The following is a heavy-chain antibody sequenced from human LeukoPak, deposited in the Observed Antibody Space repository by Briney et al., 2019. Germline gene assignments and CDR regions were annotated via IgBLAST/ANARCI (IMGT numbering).Heavy chain of an antibody. CDR2: ISSSGSTI. J-gene: IGHJ6*03. Sequence: GGSLRLSCAASGFTFSDYYMSWVRQAPGKGLEWVSYISSSGSTIYYADSVKGRFTISRDNAKNSLYLQMNSLRAEDTAVYYCARDFSGYSGYESNYYMDVWGKGTTVTVS. CDR1: GFTFSDYY. V-gene: IGHV3-11*01. D-gene: IGHD5-12*01. CDR3: ARDFSGYSGYESNYYMDV.